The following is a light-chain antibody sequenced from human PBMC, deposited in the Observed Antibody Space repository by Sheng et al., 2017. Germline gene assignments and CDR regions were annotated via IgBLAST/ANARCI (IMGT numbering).Light chain of an antibody. Sequence: DIQMTQSPSSVSASVGDRVTITCRASQAVSSWLAWYQQKPGKAPKLLIYGASNLQSGVPSRFSGSGSGTDFTLTITTLQPEDFATYYCQQSSSFPLTFGQGTKLEIK. CDR3: QQSSSFPLT. CDR2: GAS. J-gene: IGKJ2*01. V-gene: IGKV1-12*01. CDR1: QAVSSW.